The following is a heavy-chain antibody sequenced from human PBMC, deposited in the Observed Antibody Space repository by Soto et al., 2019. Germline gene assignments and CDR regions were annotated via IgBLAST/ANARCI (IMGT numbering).Heavy chain of an antibody. D-gene: IGHD1-1*01. V-gene: IGHV4-31*03. CDR1: GGSISSGGYY. CDR2: IYYSGST. Sequence: PSETLSLTCTVSGGSISSGGYYWSWIRQHPGKGLEWIGYIYYSGSTYYNPSLKSRVTISVDTSKNQFSLKLSSVTAADTAVYYCARWSRTGGTYYFDYWGQGTLVTVS. CDR3: ARWSRTGGTYYFDY. J-gene: IGHJ4*02.